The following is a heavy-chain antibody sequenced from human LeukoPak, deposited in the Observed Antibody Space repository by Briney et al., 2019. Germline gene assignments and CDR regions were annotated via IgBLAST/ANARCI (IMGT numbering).Heavy chain of an antibody. Sequence: ASVKVSCKASGYTFYSYGISWVRQAPGQGLEWMGWISAYNGNTNYAQKLQGRVTMTTDTSTSTAYMELRSLRSDDTAVYYCARAMNSWFLLDLDYWGQGNLVTVSS. J-gene: IGHJ4*02. CDR1: GYTFYSYG. CDR3: ARAMNSWFLLDLDY. CDR2: ISAYNGNT. V-gene: IGHV1-18*01. D-gene: IGHD3-22*01.